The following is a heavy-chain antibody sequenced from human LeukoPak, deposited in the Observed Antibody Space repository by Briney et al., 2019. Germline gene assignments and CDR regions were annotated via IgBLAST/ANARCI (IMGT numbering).Heavy chain of an antibody. CDR1: GFTFSSYG. J-gene: IGHJ4*02. CDR3: AAHHGELGYFDY. CDR2: IWYGGSNK. V-gene: IGHV3-33*01. D-gene: IGHD1-26*01. Sequence: PGRSLRLSCAASGFTFSSYGMHWVRQAPGKGLEWVAVIWYGGSNKYYADSVKGRFTISRDNSKNTLYLQMNSLRAEDTAVYYCAAHHGELGYFDYWGQGTLVTVSS.